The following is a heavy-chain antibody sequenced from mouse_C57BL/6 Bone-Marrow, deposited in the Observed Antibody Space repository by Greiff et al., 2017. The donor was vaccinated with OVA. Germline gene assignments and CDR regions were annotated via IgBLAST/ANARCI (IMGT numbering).Heavy chain of an antibody. CDR3: AEEDVFITTVVTPRYFDY. CDR2: IFPGSGST. D-gene: IGHD1-1*01. CDR1: GYTFTDYY. Sequence: VQLQESGPELVKPGASVKISCKASGYTFTDYYINWVKQRPGQGLEWIGWIFPGSGSTYYNEKFKGKATLTVDKSSSTAYMLLSSLTSEDSAVYFCAEEDVFITTVVTPRYFDYWGQGTTLTVSS. J-gene: IGHJ2*01. V-gene: IGHV1-75*01.